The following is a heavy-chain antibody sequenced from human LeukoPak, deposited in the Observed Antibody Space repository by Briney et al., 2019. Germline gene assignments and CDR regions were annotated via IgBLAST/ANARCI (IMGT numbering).Heavy chain of an antibody. J-gene: IGHJ3*02. CDR1: GFTFSSYS. Sequence: PGGSLRLSCAASGFTFSSYSMNWVRQAPGKGLEWVSYISSSSSTIYYADSVKGRFTISRDNAKNSLYLQMNSLRAEDTAVYYCARAFRHYDILTGYHTRHAFDIWGQGTMVTVSS. D-gene: IGHD3-9*01. V-gene: IGHV3-48*01. CDR2: ISSSSSTI. CDR3: ARAFRHYDILTGYHTRHAFDI.